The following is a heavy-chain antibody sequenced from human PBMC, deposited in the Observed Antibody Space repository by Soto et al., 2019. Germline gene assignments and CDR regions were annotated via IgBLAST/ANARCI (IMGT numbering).Heavy chain of an antibody. CDR3: ARDTPGIAFRFDP. D-gene: IGHD6-13*01. V-gene: IGHV3-30-3*01. CDR1: GFTFSSYA. CDR2: ISYDGSNK. J-gene: IGHJ5*02. Sequence: ESGGGVVQPGRSLRLSCAASGFTFSSYAMHWVRQAPGKGLEWVAVISYDGSNKYYADSVKGRFTISRDNSKNTLYLQMNSLRAEDTAVYYCARDTPGIAFRFDPWGQGTLVTVSS.